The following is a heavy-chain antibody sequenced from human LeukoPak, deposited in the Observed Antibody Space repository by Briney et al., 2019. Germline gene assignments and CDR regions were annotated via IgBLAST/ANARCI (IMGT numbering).Heavy chain of an antibody. V-gene: IGHV3-30*02. D-gene: IGHD6-19*01. CDR1: GFTFSSYG. J-gene: IGHJ4*02. CDR2: IRYDGSNK. Sequence: PGGSLRLSCAASGFTFSSYGMHWVRQAPGKGLEWVAFIRYDGSNKYYADSVKGRFTISRDNSKNTLYLQMNSLRAEDTAVYYCAREGIAVAVNFDYWGQGTLVTVSS. CDR3: AREGIAVAVNFDY.